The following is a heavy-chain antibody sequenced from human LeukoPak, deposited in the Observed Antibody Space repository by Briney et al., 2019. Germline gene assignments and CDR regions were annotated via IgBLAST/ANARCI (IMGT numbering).Heavy chain of an antibody. CDR3: ARGSGYDDYYFDY. V-gene: IGHV3-13*01. CDR1: GFTFSSYD. J-gene: IGHJ4*02. CDR2: IGTAGDT. D-gene: IGHD5-12*01. Sequence: GGSLSLSCAASGFTFSSYDMHWVRQATGKGVEWVSAIGTAGDTYYPGSVKGRFTISRENAKNSLYLQMNSLRAGDTAVYYCARGSGYDDYYFDYWGQGTLVTVSS.